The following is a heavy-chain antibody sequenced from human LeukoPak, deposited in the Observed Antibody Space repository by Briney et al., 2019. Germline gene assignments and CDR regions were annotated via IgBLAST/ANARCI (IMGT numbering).Heavy chain of an antibody. V-gene: IGHV4-61*02. J-gene: IGHJ6*03. CDR2: IYTSGST. CDR1: GGSISSGSYY. Sequence: SETLSLTCTVSGGSISSGSYYWSWIRQPAGKGLEWIGRIYTSGSTNYNPSLKSRVTISVDTSKNQFSLKLSFVTAADTAVYYCARLYCGGGSCKNHYYYYYMDVWGKGTTVTVSS. D-gene: IGHD2-15*01. CDR3: ARLYCGGGSCKNHYYYYYMDV.